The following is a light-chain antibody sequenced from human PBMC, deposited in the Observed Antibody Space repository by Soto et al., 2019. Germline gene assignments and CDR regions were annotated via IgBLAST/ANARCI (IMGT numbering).Light chain of an antibody. CDR1: QSISTY. CDR3: QHTYTTPIT. Sequence: IQMTQSTSSLSASVGDRVTITCRASQSISTYLNWYQQKPGKAPKLLIYHSSTLQSGVPSRFSGSGSGTDFTLTISSLQPEDFATYYCQHTYTTPITFCQVTLLEI. J-gene: IGKJ5*01. V-gene: IGKV1-39*01. CDR2: HSS.